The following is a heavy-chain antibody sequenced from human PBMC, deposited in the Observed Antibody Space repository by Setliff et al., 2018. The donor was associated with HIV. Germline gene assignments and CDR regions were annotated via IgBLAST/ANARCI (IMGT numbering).Heavy chain of an antibody. Sequence: SVKVSCKASGYTFTSYYMHWVRQAPGQGLEWMGGIIPILGIANYAQKFQGGVTITADKSTSTAYMELSSLRSEDTAVYYCARDHDSSAYTYFDYWGQGTLVTGSS. J-gene: IGHJ4*02. CDR1: GYTFTSYY. D-gene: IGHD3-22*01. CDR3: ARDHDSSAYTYFDY. CDR2: IIPILGIA. V-gene: IGHV1-69*10.